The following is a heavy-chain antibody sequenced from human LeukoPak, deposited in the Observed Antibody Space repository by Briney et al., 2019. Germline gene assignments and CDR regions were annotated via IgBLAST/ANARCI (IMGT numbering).Heavy chain of an antibody. CDR2: IYHSGST. V-gene: IGHV4-38-2*02. Sequence: SETLSLTCTVSGYSISSGYYWGWIRQPPGKGLEWIGSIYHSGSTYYNPSLKSRVTISVDTSKNQFSLKLSSVTAADTAVYYCARNLHDRNGDSIFEIAGAFDIWGQGTMVTVSS. CDR3: ARNLHDRNGDSIFEIAGAFDI. D-gene: IGHD4-17*01. CDR1: GYSISSGYY. J-gene: IGHJ3*02.